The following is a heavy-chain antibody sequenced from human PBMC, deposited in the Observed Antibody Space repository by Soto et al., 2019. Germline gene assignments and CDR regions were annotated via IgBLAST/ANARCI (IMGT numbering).Heavy chain of an antibody. CDR1: GYTFTSYA. Sequence: QVQLVQSGAEVKKPGASVKVSCKASGYTFTSYAMHWVRQAPGQRLEWMGWINAGNGNTKYSQKFQGRVTITRDTSASTAYMELSSLRSEDTAVYYCARDGADSSSWYAFYYYGMDVWGQGTTVTVSS. J-gene: IGHJ6*02. CDR2: INAGNGNT. V-gene: IGHV1-3*01. CDR3: ARDGADSSSWYAFYYYGMDV. D-gene: IGHD6-13*01.